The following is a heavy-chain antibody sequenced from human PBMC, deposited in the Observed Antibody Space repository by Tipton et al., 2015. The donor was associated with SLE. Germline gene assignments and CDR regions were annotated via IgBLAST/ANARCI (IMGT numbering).Heavy chain of an antibody. CDR3: ARARRTTSSHFDY. CDR2: IYHTGGT. J-gene: IGHJ4*02. V-gene: IGHV4-31*11. D-gene: IGHD1-14*01. CDR1: GASISRIGYY. Sequence: TLSLTCAVSGASISRIGYYWSWIRQHPGKGLEWIGYIYHTGGTYYNPSLESRLTISIDTSKNQFSLRLTSMTPADTALYYCARARRTTSSHFDYWGQGTLVTVSS.